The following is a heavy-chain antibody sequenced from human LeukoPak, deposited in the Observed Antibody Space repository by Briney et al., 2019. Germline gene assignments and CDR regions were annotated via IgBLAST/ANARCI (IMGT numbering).Heavy chain of an antibody. V-gene: IGHV3-23*01. CDR1: GFTFSDSY. CDR2: ISGSGGST. D-gene: IGHD3-10*01. Sequence: GGSLRLSCAASGFTFSDSYMSWIRQAPGKGLEWVSAISGSGGSTYYADSVKGRFTISRDNSKNTLYLQMNSLRAEDTAVYYCAKDLVELRFGELPYFDYWGQGTLVTVSS. CDR3: AKDLVELRFGELPYFDY. J-gene: IGHJ4*02.